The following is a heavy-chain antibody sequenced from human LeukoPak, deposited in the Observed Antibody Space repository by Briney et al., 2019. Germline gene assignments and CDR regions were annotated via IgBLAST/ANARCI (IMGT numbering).Heavy chain of an antibody. CDR2: ISASGGST. CDR3: AKDQRWESPHYLDS. V-gene: IGHV3-23*01. D-gene: IGHD1-26*01. Sequence: GGSLRLSCAASGFTFSSSAMSWVRQVPGKGLEWVSGISASGGSTSYADSVRGRFTISRDNSKNTLYVQMNSLRDEDTAVCYCAKDQRWESPHYLDSWGQGTLVTVSS. CDR1: GFTFSSSA. J-gene: IGHJ4*02.